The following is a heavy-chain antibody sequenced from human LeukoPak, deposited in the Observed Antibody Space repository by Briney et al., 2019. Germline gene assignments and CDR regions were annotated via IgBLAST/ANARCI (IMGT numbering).Heavy chain of an antibody. CDR3: ARSLTQARGYYFDY. Sequence: NPSETLSLTCTVSGGSISYYYWSWIRQPPGKGLEWIGYIYYSGSTNYNPSLKSRVTISVDTSKNQFSLKLSSVTAADTAVYYCARSLTQARGYYFDYWGQGTLVTVSS. CDR2: IYYSGST. V-gene: IGHV4-59*01. CDR1: GGSISYYY. J-gene: IGHJ4*02.